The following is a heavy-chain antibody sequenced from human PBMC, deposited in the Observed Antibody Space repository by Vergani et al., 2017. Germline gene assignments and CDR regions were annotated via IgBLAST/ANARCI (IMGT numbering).Heavy chain of an antibody. J-gene: IGHJ3*01. Sequence: QLLESGGGLIQPGGSLRLSCAASGFTFNSYAMTWVRQAPGKGLEWVSGINNNGGSTYYADSVKCRSTISRDISKNMLYLQMTDLRAEDTATYYCAKVYDSTSCPYGGEAFDVWGHGIMVTVSS. CDR2: INNNGGST. V-gene: IGHV3-23*01. CDR3: AKVYDSTSCPYGGEAFDV. CDR1: GFTFNSYA. D-gene: IGHD3-22*01.